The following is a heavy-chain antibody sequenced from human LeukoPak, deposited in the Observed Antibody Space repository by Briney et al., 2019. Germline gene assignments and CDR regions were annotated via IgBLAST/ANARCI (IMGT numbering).Heavy chain of an antibody. CDR1: GYTFTSYY. Sequence: ASVKVSCTASGYTFTSYYMHWVRQAPGQGLEWMGWMNHNTGDTNYAQNFQGRVTLTRDTSISTAHMEVSRVRSDDTAVYFCARAGPTVTAYYYNGLDVWGQGTTVTVSS. D-gene: IGHD4-17*01. CDR2: MNHNTGDT. CDR3: ARAGPTVTAYYYNGLDV. J-gene: IGHJ6*02. V-gene: IGHV1-2*02.